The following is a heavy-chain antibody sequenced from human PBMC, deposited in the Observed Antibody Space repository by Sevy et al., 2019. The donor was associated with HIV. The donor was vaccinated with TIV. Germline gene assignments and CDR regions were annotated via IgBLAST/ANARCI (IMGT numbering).Heavy chain of an antibody. CDR3: AKDAFERRHLWLESYFDN. CDR1: EFTFNTYG. D-gene: IGHD5-18*01. J-gene: IGHJ4*02. CDR2: ILFDGNNK. V-gene: IGHV3-30*02. Sequence: GESLKISCAASEFTFNTYGMHWVRQPPGKGLEWVAFILFDGNNKYYADSVRGRFTISRDNSKNTLYLQMNSLRGEDTAVYYCAKDAFERRHLWLESYFDNWGQGTLVTVSS.